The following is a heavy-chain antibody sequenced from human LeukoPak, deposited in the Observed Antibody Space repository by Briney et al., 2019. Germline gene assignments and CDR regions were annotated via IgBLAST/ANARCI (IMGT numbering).Heavy chain of an antibody. Sequence: GGSLRLSCAASGFTFDDYGMSWVRQAPGKGLEWVSGINWNGGSTGYADSVKVRFTISRDNAKNSLYLQMNSLRAEDTALYYCARGDYGGNSDHDAFDIWGQGTMITVSS. CDR1: GFTFDDYG. J-gene: IGHJ3*02. V-gene: IGHV3-20*04. CDR3: ARGDYGGNSDHDAFDI. D-gene: IGHD4-23*01. CDR2: INWNGGST.